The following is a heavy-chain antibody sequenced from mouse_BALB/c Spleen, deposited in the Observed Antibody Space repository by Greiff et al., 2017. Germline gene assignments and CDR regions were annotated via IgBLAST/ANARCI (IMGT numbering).Heavy chain of an antibody. CDR1: GFTFSSYA. CDR2: ISSGGSYT. V-gene: IGHV5-9-4*01. D-gene: IGHD2-12*01. Sequence: EVKVVESGGGLVKPGGSLKLSCAASGFTFSSYAMSWVRQSPEKRLEWVAEISSGGSYTYYPDTVTGRFTISRDNAKNTLYLEMSSLRSEDTAMYYCARDTKRNYAMDYWGQGTSVTVSS. J-gene: IGHJ4*01. CDR3: ARDTKRNYAMDY.